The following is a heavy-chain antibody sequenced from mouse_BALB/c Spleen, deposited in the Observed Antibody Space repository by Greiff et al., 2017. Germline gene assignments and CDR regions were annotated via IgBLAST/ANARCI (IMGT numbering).Heavy chain of an antibody. D-gene: IGHD1-1*01. CDR1: GFNIKDTY. V-gene: IGHV14-3*02. Sequence: VQLQQSGAELVKPGASVKLSCTASGFNIKDTYMHWVKQRPEQGLEWIGRIDPANGNTKYDPKFQGKATITAYTSSNTAYLQLSSLTSEDTAVYYCASYYGSSYGDYFDYWGQGTTLTVSS. J-gene: IGHJ2*01. CDR2: IDPANGNT. CDR3: ASYYGSSYGDYFDY.